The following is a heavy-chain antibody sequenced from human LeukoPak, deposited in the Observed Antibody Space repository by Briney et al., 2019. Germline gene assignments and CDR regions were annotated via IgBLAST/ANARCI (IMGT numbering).Heavy chain of an antibody. Sequence: PGGSLRLSCAASGFTFSSYAMSWVRQAPEKGLEWVSTISGSGGGTYYADSVKGRFTISRDDSKNTLYLQMNSLRAEDTAAYYCAKDLGRYRNTYFDYWGQGTLVTVSA. CDR3: AKDLGRYRNTYFDY. J-gene: IGHJ4*02. V-gene: IGHV3-23*01. CDR2: ISGSGGGT. CDR1: GFTFSSYA. D-gene: IGHD1-26*01.